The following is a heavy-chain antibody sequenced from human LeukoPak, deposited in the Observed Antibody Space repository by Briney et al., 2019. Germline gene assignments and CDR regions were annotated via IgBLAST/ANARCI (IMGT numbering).Heavy chain of an antibody. CDR3: ARAQQLAHYYYYYMDV. D-gene: IGHD6-13*01. CDR2: LIPIFGTA. Sequence: ASVKVSCKASGGTFSSYAISWVRPAPGQGLEWMGGLIPIFGTANYAQKFQGRVTITADKSTSTAYMELSSLRSEDTAVYYCARAQQLAHYYYYYMDVWGKGTTVTVSS. CDR1: GGTFSSYA. J-gene: IGHJ6*03. V-gene: IGHV1-69*06.